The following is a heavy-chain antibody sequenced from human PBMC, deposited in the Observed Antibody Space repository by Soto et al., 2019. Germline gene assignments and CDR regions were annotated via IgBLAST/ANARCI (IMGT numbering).Heavy chain of an antibody. D-gene: IGHD3-10*01. Sequence: QVQLQESGPGLLKPSQTLSLTCTVSGGSINSGDYYWTWVRQPPGKGLEWIGNIFHSGSTYYTPSLQSRVTISLDTSKNHFSLKLSSVTPADTAVYYCARDRYYGSGTYYNFYSGMDVWGQGTTVTVSS. CDR3: ARDRYYGSGTYYNFYSGMDV. CDR1: GGSINSGDYY. V-gene: IGHV4-30-4*01. J-gene: IGHJ6*02. CDR2: IFHSGST.